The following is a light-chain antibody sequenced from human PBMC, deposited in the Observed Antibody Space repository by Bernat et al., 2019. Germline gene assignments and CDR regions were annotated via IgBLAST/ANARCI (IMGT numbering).Light chain of an antibody. CDR3: QQSDSTPYT. J-gene: IGKJ2*01. CDR1: QSISSY. V-gene: IGKV1-39*01. Sequence: DIQMTQSPSSLSASVGDRVTITCRASQSISSYLNWYQQKPGKAPKLLIYAASSLQSGVPSWFSGSGSGTDFTLTISSLQPEDFATYYCQQSDSTPYTFGQGTKLEIK. CDR2: AAS.